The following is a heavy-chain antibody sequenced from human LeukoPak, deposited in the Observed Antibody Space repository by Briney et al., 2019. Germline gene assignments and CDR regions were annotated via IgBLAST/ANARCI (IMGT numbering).Heavy chain of an antibody. CDR1: GYTFINYY. CDR2: INPSGGTT. Sequence: GASVKVSCKASGYTFINYYMHWVRQDPGQGLEWMGIINPSGGTTSYAQKFQGRVTMTRDTSTSTVYMELSSLRSEDTAVYYCARDSADYGDYDYWGQGTLVTVSS. J-gene: IGHJ4*02. CDR3: ARDSADYGDYDY. V-gene: IGHV1-46*01. D-gene: IGHD4-17*01.